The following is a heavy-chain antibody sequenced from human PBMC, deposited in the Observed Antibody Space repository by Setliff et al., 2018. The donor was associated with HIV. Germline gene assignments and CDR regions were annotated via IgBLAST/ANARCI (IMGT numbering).Heavy chain of an antibody. J-gene: IGHJ3*02. D-gene: IGHD1-26*01. CDR3: TTLVGANPYHDAFDI. Sequence: PGESLKISCAASGFTFGKVWMNWVRQAPGKGLEWVGRIKSSRDGGTTDYAAPVKGRFTISKDDSINTLYLQMNSLETEDTAVYYCTTLVGANPYHDAFDIWGQGTMVTVSS. CDR1: GFTFGKVW. V-gene: IGHV3-15*07. CDR2: IKSSRDGGTT.